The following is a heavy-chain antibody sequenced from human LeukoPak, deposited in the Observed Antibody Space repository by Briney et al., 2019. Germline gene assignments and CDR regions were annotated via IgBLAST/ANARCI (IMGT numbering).Heavy chain of an antibody. V-gene: IGHV3-23*01. Sequence: PGGSLRLSCAASGFTFSSYGMSWVRQAPGKGLEWVSVISGTGGRTYYADSVKGRFTITRDTSKNTLYLQMNSLRAEDTAVYYCAKKYSYAYYYYYMDVWGKGTTVTVSS. CDR3: AKKYSYAYYYYYMDV. J-gene: IGHJ6*03. CDR2: ISGTGGRT. D-gene: IGHD5-18*01. CDR1: GFTFSSYG.